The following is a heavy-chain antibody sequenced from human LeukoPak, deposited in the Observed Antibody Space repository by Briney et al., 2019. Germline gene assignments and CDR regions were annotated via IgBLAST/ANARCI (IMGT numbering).Heavy chain of an antibody. D-gene: IGHD3-22*01. Sequence: GGSLRLSCAASGFTFSSYGMHWVRQAPGRGLEWVAVRSYDGSNKYYADSVKGRFTISRDNSKNTLYLQMNSLRAEDTAVYYCAKDYDSSGYYPQSLDYWGQGTLVTVSS. V-gene: IGHV3-30*18. CDR1: GFTFSSYG. CDR2: RSYDGSNK. CDR3: AKDYDSSGYYPQSLDY. J-gene: IGHJ4*02.